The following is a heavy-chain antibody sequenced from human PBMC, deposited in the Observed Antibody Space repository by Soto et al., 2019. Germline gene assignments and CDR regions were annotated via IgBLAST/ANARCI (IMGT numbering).Heavy chain of an antibody. V-gene: IGHV4-31*02. D-gene: IGHD2-15*01. CDR3: ARDSGQYGMDV. CDR2: IYYSGST. CDR1: GGSISSGGYY. J-gene: IGHJ6*02. Sequence: SETLSLTCTVSGGSISSGGYYWSWIRQHPGKGLERIGYIYYSGSTYYNPSLKSRVTISVDTSKNQFSLKLSSVTAADTAVYYCARDSGQYGMDVWGQGTTVTVSS.